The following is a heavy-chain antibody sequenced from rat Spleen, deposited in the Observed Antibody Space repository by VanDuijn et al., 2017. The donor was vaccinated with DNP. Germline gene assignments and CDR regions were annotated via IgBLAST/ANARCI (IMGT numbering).Heavy chain of an antibody. V-gene: IGHV3-1*01. D-gene: IGHD1-4*01. J-gene: IGHJ4*01. CDR1: GYSITSNY. CDR3: ARWPGYNPPYAMDA. CDR2: ISYSGST. Sequence: EVQLQESGPGLVKPSQSLSLTCSVTGYSITSNYWGWIRKFPGNKMEWVGHISYSGSTSYNPCLKSRISITRDTSKNQFFLQVNSLTTEDTATYYCARWPGYNPPYAMDAWGQGTSVTVSS.